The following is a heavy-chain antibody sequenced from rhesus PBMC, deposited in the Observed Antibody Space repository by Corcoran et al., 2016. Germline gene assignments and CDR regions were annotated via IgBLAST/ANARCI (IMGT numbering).Heavy chain of an antibody. Sequence: QVQLQESGPGLVKPSETLSLTCAVSGGSSSDDYYWSWIRQPPGKGLGWIGDSYGAGGGTKYNPAIKNLVTISIDTSKKQFSLKLSSVTAAATAVYYWASREMTTGSFDYWGQGVLVTVSS. CDR2: SYGAGGGT. J-gene: IGHJ4*01. CDR1: GGSSSDDYY. V-gene: IGHV4-106*01. CDR3: ASREMTTGSFDY. D-gene: IGHD1-32*01.